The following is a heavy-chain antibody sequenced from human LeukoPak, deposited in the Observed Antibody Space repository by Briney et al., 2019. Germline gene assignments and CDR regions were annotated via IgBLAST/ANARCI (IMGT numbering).Heavy chain of an antibody. CDR3: ARRASSDWAPFDY. Sequence: GGSLRLSCAASGFTFSSYWMSWVRQAPGEWLEWVSAISGSGGSTYYADSMKGRFTISRDNSKNTLYLQMNSLRAEDTAVYYCARRASSDWAPFDYWGQGTLVTVSS. CDR1: GFTFSSYW. V-gene: IGHV3-23*01. CDR2: ISGSGGST. D-gene: IGHD6-19*01. J-gene: IGHJ4*02.